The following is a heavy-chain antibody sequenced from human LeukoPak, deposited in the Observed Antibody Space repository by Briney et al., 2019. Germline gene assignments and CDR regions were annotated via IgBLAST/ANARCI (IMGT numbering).Heavy chain of an antibody. CDR2: IYYSGST. CDR3: ARSKRGYSYGYFDY. J-gene: IGHJ4*02. CDR1: GGSISSGDYY. Sequence: PSQTLSLTCTVSGGSISSGDYYWSWIRQPPGKGLEWIGYIYYSGSTYYNPSLKSRVTISVDTSKNQFSLKLSSVTAADTAVYYCARSKRGYSYGYFDYWGQGTLVTVSS. D-gene: IGHD5-18*01. V-gene: IGHV4-30-4*01.